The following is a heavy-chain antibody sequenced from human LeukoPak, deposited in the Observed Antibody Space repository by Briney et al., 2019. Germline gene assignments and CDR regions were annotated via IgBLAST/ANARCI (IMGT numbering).Heavy chain of an antibody. CDR1: GFTFSTYN. J-gene: IGHJ4*02. V-gene: IGHV3-21*01. Sequence: GGSLRLSCAASGFTFSTYNMNWVRQAPGKGLEWVSSISTSSSYIYYRDSVKGRFTISRDNAKNSLYLQMNSLRAEDTAVYYCARMVRGVGDRYFDYWGQGTLVTVSS. D-gene: IGHD3-10*01. CDR2: ISTSSSYI. CDR3: ARMVRGVGDRYFDY.